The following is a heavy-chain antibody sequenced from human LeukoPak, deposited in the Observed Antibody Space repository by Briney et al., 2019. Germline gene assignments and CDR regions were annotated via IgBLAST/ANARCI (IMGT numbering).Heavy chain of an antibody. D-gene: IGHD3-22*01. CDR1: GYTVTSYG. CDR2: ISGYNGYT. J-gene: IGHJ5*02. Sequence: ASVKVSCKASGYTVTSYGISWVRQAPGQGLEWMGWISGYNGYTHYAHNLQGRVTMTTDTSTSTAYMELRSLRSDDTAVYYCARDEARYSSGYYPNWFDPWGQGTLVTVSS. V-gene: IGHV1-18*01. CDR3: ARDEARYSSGYYPNWFDP.